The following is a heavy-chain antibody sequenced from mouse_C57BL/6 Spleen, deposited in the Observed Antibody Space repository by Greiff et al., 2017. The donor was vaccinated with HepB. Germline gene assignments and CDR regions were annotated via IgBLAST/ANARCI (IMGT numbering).Heavy chain of an antibody. J-gene: IGHJ2*01. CDR1: GYTFTDYN. CDR2: IYPGSGST. Sequence: VQLQQSGPELVKPGASVKLPCKASGYTFTDYNMDWVKQSHGKSLEWIGDIYPGSGSTNYNEKFKSKATLTVDTSSSTAYMQLSSLTSEDSAVYYCAREDYYGSSTDYWGQGTTLTVSS. D-gene: IGHD1-1*01. V-gene: IGHV1-18*01. CDR3: AREDYYGSSTDY.